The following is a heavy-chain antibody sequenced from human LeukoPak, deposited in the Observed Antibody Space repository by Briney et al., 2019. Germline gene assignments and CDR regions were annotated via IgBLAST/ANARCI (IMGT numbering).Heavy chain of an antibody. V-gene: IGHV4-38-2*02. Sequence: SETLSLTCTVSGYSISSGSYWGWIRQPPGKGLEWIGSIYHSGSTYYNPSLKSRVTISVDTSKNQFSLKLSSVTAADTAVYYCARGLSGYFDYWGQGTLVTVSS. CDR2: IYHSGST. D-gene: IGHD3-10*01. J-gene: IGHJ4*02. CDR3: ARGLSGYFDY. CDR1: GYSISSGSY.